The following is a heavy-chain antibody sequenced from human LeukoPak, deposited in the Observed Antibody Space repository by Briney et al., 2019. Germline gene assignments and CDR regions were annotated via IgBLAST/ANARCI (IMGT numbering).Heavy chain of an antibody. D-gene: IGHD1-26*01. CDR2: ISYDGSNK. CDR3: ARDPHGSYYYFDY. J-gene: IGHJ4*02. Sequence: GRSLRLSCAASGFTFSSYAMHWVRQAPGKGLEWVAVISYDGSNKYYADSVKGRFTISRDNSKNTLYLQMNSLRAEDTAVYYCARDPHGSYYYFDYWGQGTLVTVPS. V-gene: IGHV3-30-3*01. CDR1: GFTFSSYA.